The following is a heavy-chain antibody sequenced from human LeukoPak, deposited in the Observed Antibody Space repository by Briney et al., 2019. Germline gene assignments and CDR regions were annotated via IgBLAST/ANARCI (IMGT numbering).Heavy chain of an antibody. D-gene: IGHD6-13*01. CDR1: VYTVTGYY. V-gene: IGHV1-2*02. Sequence: GASVKVSCKSSVYTVTGYYMHWVRQAPGQGLEWMGLINPNSGGTNYAQKFQGRVTMTRDTSISTAYMELSRLRSDDTAVYYCARVTAAGTSGDYWGQGTLVTVSS. CDR2: INPNSGGT. CDR3: ARVTAAGTSGDY. J-gene: IGHJ4*02.